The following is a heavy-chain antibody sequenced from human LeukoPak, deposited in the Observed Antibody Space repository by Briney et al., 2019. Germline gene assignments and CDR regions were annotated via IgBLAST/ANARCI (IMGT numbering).Heavy chain of an antibody. Sequence: PSETLSLTCTVSGGSIRSSYYYWGWIRQPPGKGLEWIGSIYDSGSTYYNPSLKSRVTISVDTSKNQFSLKLGSVTAADTAVYYCARVGTGRNYNNYGMDVWGQGTTVTVSS. CDR1: GGSIRSSYYY. J-gene: IGHJ6*02. CDR3: ARVGTGRNYNNYGMDV. V-gene: IGHV4-39*01. CDR2: IYDSGST. D-gene: IGHD1-7*01.